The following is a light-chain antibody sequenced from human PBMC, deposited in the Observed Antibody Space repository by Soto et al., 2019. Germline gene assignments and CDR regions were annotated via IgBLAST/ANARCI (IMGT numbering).Light chain of an antibody. J-gene: IGKJ2*01. Sequence: EIVLTQSPGTLSLSPGERATLSCRASQSVSSSYLAWYQQKPGQAPRLLMYGASSRATGIPDRFSGSGSGTDFTLTISRLEPEGFAVYYCQHETFGQGTKLEIK. CDR1: QSVSSSY. CDR2: GAS. CDR3: QHET. V-gene: IGKV3-20*01.